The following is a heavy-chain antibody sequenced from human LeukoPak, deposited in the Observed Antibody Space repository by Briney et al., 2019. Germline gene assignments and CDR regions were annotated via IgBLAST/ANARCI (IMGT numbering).Heavy chain of an antibody. CDR3: AAYYGMDV. CDR2: IWYDGSNK. V-gene: IGHV3-33*08. J-gene: IGHJ6*02. CDR1: GFTFSSYA. Sequence: PGGSLRLSCAASGFTFSSYAMSWVRQAPGKGLEWVAVIWYDGSNKYYTDSVKGRFTISRDNSKNTLYLQMNSLRAEGTAVYYCAAYYGMDVWGQGTTVTVSS.